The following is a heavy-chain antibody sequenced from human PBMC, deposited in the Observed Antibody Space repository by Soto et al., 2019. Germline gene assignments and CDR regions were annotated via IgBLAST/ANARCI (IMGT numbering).Heavy chain of an antibody. CDR2: MNPNSGNT. J-gene: IGHJ6*02. D-gene: IGHD6-19*01. CDR3: ARGQFDYSSGWYTDGYYYGMDV. V-gene: IGHV1-8*01. CDR1: GYTFTSYD. Sequence: ASVKVSCKASGYTFTSYDINWVRQATGQGLEWMGWMNPNSGNTGYAQKFQGRVTMTRNTSISTACMELSSLRSEDTAVYYCARGQFDYSSGWYTDGYYYGMDVWGQGTTVTVSS.